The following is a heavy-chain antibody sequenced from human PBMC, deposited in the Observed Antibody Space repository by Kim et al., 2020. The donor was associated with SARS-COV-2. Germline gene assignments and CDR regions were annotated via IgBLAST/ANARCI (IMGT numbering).Heavy chain of an antibody. D-gene: IGHD1-7*01. CDR2: INHSGST. V-gene: IGHV4-34*01. Sequence: SETLSLTCAVYGGSFSGYYWSWIRQPPGKGLEWIGEINHSGSTNYNPSLKSRVTISVDTSKNQFSLKLSSVTAADTAVYYCARFAYGYNWNYGNWFDPWG. CDR3: ARFAYGYNWNYGNWFDP. CDR1: GGSFSGYY. J-gene: IGHJ5*02.